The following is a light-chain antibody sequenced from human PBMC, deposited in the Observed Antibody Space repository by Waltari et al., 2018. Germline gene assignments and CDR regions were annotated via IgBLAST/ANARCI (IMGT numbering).Light chain of an antibody. V-gene: IGLV2-11*01. CDR3: CSYAGGYTWV. CDR1: SSDVGGYKY. Sequence: PRSVSGSPGQSVTISCTGTSSDVGGYKYVSWYQHHPGKAPKLMIYDVSKRPSGVPDRFSGSKSGNTASLTISGLQAEDEADYYCCSYAGGYTWVFGGGTKLTVL. CDR2: DVS. J-gene: IGLJ3*02.